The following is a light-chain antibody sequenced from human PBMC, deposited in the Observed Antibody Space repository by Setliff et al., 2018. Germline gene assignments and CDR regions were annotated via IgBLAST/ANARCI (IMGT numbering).Light chain of an antibody. J-gene: IGLJ1*01. CDR1: NSDVGAYDL. CDR2: DVV. CDR3: SSYTGKSTVFV. V-gene: IGLV2-14*01. Sequence: QSALTQPASVSGSPGQSITISCTGTNSDVGAYDLVSWYQQYPGKAPKLIISDVVNRPSGISNRFSGSKSGNTASLTISGLRAEDESDYYCSSYTGKSTVFVFGSGTKVTVL.